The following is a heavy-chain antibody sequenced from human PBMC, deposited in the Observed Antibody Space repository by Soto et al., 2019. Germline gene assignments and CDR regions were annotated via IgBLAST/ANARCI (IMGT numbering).Heavy chain of an antibody. CDR1: GFTFSSYA. D-gene: IGHD3-3*01. CDR2: MSGSGGST. Sequence: EVQLLESGGGLVQPGGSLRLSCAASGFTFSSYAMSWVRQAPGKGLEWVSAMSGSGGSTYYADSVKGRFTISRDNSKNTLYLQMNSLRAEDTAVYYCAKCGLDFDYYYDYMDVWGKGTTVTVSS. CDR3: AKCGLDFDYYYDYMDV. V-gene: IGHV3-23*01. J-gene: IGHJ6*03.